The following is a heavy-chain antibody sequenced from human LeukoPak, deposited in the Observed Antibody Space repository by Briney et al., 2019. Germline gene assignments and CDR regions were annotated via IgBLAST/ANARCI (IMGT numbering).Heavy chain of an antibody. CDR1: GFTFSSSW. D-gene: IGHD6-6*01. CDR3: AKDRFSSSSAVDFDY. CDR2: IREDGSEG. V-gene: IGHV3-7*03. J-gene: IGHJ4*02. Sequence: GGSLRLSCAASGFTFSSSWMSWVRQAPGKGLEWVANIREDGSEGYYVDSVKGRFTISRDNSKNTLYLQMNSLRAEDTAVYYCAKDRFSSSSAVDFDYWGQGTLVTVSS.